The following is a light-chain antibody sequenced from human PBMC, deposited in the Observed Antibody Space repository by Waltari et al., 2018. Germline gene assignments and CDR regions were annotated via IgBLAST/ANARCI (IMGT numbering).Light chain of an antibody. CDR3: AAWDDSLNGVV. CDR1: SSHLGSNT. CDR2: SNN. V-gene: IGLV1-44*01. Sequence: QSVLPQPPSASGTPGPTVTISCSGSSSHLGSNTVSWYQQLPGTAPNLLIYSNNQRPSGVPDRFSGSKSGTSASLAISGLQSEDEADYYCAAWDDSLNGVVFGGGTKLTVL. J-gene: IGLJ2*01.